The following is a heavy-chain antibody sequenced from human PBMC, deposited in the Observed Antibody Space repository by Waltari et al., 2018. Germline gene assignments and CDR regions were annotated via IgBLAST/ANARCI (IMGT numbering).Heavy chain of an antibody. Sequence: QVQLVQSGAELKKPGASVRVYCKASGYTFINYGISWIRQAHGQGLGWMGWIRAYSGDTRYAQNLQDRITMPTYTPTSTAYMELRSLISDDTAIYYCTRARDFGVIIVFGYWGQGTPVTVSS. V-gene: IGHV1-18*04. CDR2: IRAYSGDT. CDR1: GYTFINYG. D-gene: IGHD3-3*01. J-gene: IGHJ4*02. CDR3: TRARDFGVIIVFGY.